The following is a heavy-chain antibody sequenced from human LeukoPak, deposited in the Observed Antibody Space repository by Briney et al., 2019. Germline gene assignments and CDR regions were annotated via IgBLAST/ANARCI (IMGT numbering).Heavy chain of an antibody. V-gene: IGHV3-33*01. Sequence: GGSLRLSCAASGFTFSNYGMHWVRQAPGKGLEWVAVIWYDGGNKYYADSVKGRFTISRDNSKNTLYLQMNSLRTEDTAVYYCARGRGYDSGTYNYAFSDYWGQGTLVTASS. CDR3: ARGRGYDSGTYNYAFSDY. CDR2: IWYDGGNK. D-gene: IGHD3-22*01. CDR1: GFTFSNYG. J-gene: IGHJ4*02.